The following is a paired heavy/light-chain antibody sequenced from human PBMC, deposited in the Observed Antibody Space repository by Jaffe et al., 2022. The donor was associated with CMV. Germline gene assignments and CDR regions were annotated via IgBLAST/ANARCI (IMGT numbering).Heavy chain of an antibody. CDR1: GFTFSSHV. CDR2: ISSSSLYI. D-gene: IGHD3-10*01. V-gene: IGHV3-21*01. J-gene: IGHJ6*02. Sequence: EVLVMESGGGLVQPGGSLRLSCAGSGFTFSSHVMHWVRQAPGKGLEWVSSISSSSLYIHYADSVKGRFTISRDNADNSVSLQMNSLRVDDSAVYYCARGGETHYMSNPDGMDVWGQGTTVTVSS. CDR3: ARGGETHYMSNPDGMDV.
Light chain of an antibody. J-gene: IGLJ3*02. V-gene: IGLV5-45*03. Sequence: QAVLTQPSSLSAPPGTSASLTCTLRSGLNLATYRIYWYQQRPGNPPQYLLNYKSDSDKEQGSGVPGRFSGSKDISANGGTLLISGLQSEDEADYYCLTWHSGAWVFGGGTKLTVL. CDR2: YKSDSDK. CDR1: SGLNLATYR. CDR3: LTWHSGAWV.